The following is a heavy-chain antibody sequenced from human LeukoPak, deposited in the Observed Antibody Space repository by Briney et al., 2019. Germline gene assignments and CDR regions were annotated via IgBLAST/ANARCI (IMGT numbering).Heavy chain of an antibody. CDR1: GITLSNYG. J-gene: IGHJ4*02. CDR3: AKRGVVIRVILVGFHKEAYYFDS. V-gene: IGHV3-23*01. D-gene: IGHD3-22*01. CDR2: ISGSGGAT. Sequence: GGSLRLSCAVSGITLSNYGMSWVRQAPGKGLEWVAGISGSGGATNYADSVKGRFTISRDNPKNTLYLQMNSLRVEDTAVYSCAKRGVVIRVILVGFHKEAYYFDSWGQGALVTVSS.